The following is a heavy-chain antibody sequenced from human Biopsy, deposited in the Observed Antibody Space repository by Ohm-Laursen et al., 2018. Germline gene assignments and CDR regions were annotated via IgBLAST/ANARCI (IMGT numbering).Heavy chain of an antibody. CDR2: INPSGSTT. CDR3: ARNTGWYGDLYYFDY. V-gene: IGHV1-46*01. Sequence: SSVNVFCKASGYSFTSYYMHSVRQAPGHGLEWLGMINPSGSTTSYPQIFQGRVTMTRDTSKSTVYTELSSLRSADTAVYFCARNTGWYGDLYYFDYWGQGTLVTVSS. D-gene: IGHD6-19*01. J-gene: IGHJ4*02. CDR1: GYSFTSYY.